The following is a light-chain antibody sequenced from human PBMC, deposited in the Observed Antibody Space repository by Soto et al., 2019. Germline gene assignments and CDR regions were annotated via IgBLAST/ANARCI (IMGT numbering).Light chain of an antibody. J-gene: IGKJ3*01. CDR3: QQYNTWPLA. CDR1: QSVSSN. CDR2: DAS. Sequence: EAVMTQSPATLSVSPGERPTLSCRASQSVSSNLAWYQQKPGQAPRLLIYDASTRATVIRARFSGSGSGTAFTLTISRLQSEDFAVYYCQQYNTWPLAFGPGTKVDIK. V-gene: IGKV3-15*01.